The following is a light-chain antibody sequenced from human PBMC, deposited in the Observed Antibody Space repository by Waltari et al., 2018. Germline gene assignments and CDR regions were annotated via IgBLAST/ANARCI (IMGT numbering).Light chain of an antibody. CDR2: KAS. CDR1: QGIGRW. Sequence: DIQLTQSPSTLSASVGDRFTLTCRASQGIGRWLAWYQQKPEKTPDLLIYKASILERGVPSRFSGSGSGTEFTLTITGLQPLDVATYYCQEYDSHWSFGQGTKVEIK. CDR3: QEYDSHWS. J-gene: IGKJ1*01. V-gene: IGKV1-5*03.